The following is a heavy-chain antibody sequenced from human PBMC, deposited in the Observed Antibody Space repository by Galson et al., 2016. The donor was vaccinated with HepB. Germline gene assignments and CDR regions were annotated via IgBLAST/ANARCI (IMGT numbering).Heavy chain of an antibody. CDR2: ISYDGSTK. Sequence: SLRLSCAASGFIFSNYALHWVRQAPGKGLEWMAVISYDGSTKYCAESVEGRFTISRANSKNTLYLQMNSLRGEDTAIYYCAIADFVGATPLGYWGQGMLVSVSS. CDR3: AIADFVGATPLGY. CDR1: GFIFSNYA. D-gene: IGHD1-26*01. J-gene: IGHJ4*02. V-gene: IGHV3-30*04.